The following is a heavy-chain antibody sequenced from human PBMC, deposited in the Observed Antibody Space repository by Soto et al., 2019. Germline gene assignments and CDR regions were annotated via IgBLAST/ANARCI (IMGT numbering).Heavy chain of an antibody. V-gene: IGHV3-23*01. J-gene: IGHJ4*02. Sequence: GGSLRLSCAASGFPFSRCAMYWVRQAPGKGLEWVSTISHSDHSTYYADSVKGRFTVSRDNSENTLYLQMNGLRAEDTAIYYCAKRGGDSGWGDFDSWGQGSLVTVSS. CDR2: ISHSDHST. CDR1: GFPFSRCA. CDR3: AKRGGDSGWGDFDS. D-gene: IGHD6-19*01.